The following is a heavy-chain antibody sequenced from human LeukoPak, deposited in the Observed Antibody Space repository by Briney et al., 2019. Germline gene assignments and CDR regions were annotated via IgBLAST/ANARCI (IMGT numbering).Heavy chain of an antibody. D-gene: IGHD6-13*01. CDR3: ASMRYSSSWYYYYYYMDV. V-gene: IGHV1-8*01. CDR1: GYTFTSYD. CDR2: MNPNSGNT. J-gene: IGHJ6*03. Sequence: GASVKVSCKASGYTFTSYDINWVRQATGQGLEWVGWMNPNSGNTGYAQKFQGRVTMTRNTSISTAYMELSSLRSEDTAVYYCASMRYSSSWYYYYYYMDVWGKGTTVTVSS.